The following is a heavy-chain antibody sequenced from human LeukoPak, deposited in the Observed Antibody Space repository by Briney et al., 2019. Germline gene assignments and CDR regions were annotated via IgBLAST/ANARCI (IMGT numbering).Heavy chain of an antibody. V-gene: IGHV4-59*01. CDR3: ARNYDILTGYYSYYYYYMDV. D-gene: IGHD3-9*01. J-gene: IGHJ6*03. CDR1: GGSISSYY. CDR2: IYYSGST. Sequence: SETLSLTCTVSGGSISSYYWSWIRQPPGKGLEWIGYIYYSGSTNYNPSLKSRVTMSLDTAKNQFPLKLSSVTAADTAVYFCARNYDILTGYYSYYYYYMDVWGKGTTVTVSS.